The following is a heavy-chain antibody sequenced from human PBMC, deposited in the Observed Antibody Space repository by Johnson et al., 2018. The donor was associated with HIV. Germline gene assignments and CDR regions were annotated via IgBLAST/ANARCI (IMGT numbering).Heavy chain of an antibody. CDR2: ISYDASNT. J-gene: IGHJ3*02. CDR3: ARGVLAFDI. D-gene: IGHD5/OR15-5a*01. CDR1: GFTFSSYA. Sequence: QVQLVESGGGLVQPGGSLKLSCAASGFTFSSYAMHWVRPAPGKGLEWVAVISYDASNTYYADSVKGRFTISRENVKNSLYLQMNSLRAGDTAVYYCARGVLAFDIWGQGTMVTVSS. V-gene: IGHV3-30*14.